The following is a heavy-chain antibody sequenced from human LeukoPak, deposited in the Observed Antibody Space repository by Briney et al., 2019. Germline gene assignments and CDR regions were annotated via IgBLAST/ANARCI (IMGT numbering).Heavy chain of an antibody. V-gene: IGHV1-18*01. Sequence: EASVKVSCKASGYTFTSYGISWVRQAPGQGLEWMGWISAYNGNTNYAQELQGRVTMTTDTSTSTAYMELRSLRSDDTAVYYCARDGYYYDSSGYYPLDYWGQGTLVTVSS. CDR2: ISAYNGNT. CDR3: ARDGYYYDSSGYYPLDY. J-gene: IGHJ4*02. D-gene: IGHD3-22*01. CDR1: GYTFTSYG.